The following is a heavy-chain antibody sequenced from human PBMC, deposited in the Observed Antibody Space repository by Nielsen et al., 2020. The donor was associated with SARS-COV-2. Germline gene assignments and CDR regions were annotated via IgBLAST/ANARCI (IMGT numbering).Heavy chain of an antibody. CDR1: GFTFSSYA. J-gene: IGHJ5*02. CDR3: AKDHNEDYYGSGRARWFDP. CDR2: ISGSGGST. D-gene: IGHD3-10*01. Sequence: GGSLRLSCAASGFTFSSYAMSWVRQAPGKGLEWVSAISGSGGSTYYADSVKGRFTISRDNSKNTLYLQMNSLRAEDTAVYYCAKDHNEDYYGSGRARWFDPWGQGTLVTVSS. V-gene: IGHV3-23*01.